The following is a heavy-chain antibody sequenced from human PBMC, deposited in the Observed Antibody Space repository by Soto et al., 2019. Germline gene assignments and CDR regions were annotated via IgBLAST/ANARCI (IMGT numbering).Heavy chain of an antibody. CDR2: IYYSGST. CDR1: GGSISSYY. J-gene: IGHJ6*03. Sequence: SETLSLTCTVSGGSISSYYWSWIRQPPGKGLEWIGYIYYSGSTNYSPSLKSRVTISVDTSKNQFSLKLSSVTAADTAVYYCARVGAAAGTNLDYYYYMDVWGKGTTVTVSS. CDR3: ARVGAAAGTNLDYYYYMDV. V-gene: IGHV4-59*01. D-gene: IGHD6-13*01.